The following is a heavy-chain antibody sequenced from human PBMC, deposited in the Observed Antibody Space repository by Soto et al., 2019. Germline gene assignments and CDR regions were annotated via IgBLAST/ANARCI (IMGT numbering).Heavy chain of an antibody. J-gene: IGHJ5*02. CDR1: GYSFVGYY. CDR3: ARDSGSSSYTFDP. CDR2: INPTTGGT. V-gene: IGHV1-2*02. D-gene: IGHD6-13*01. Sequence: ASVKVSCKVSGYSFVGYYLHWMRQAPGQGLEWLGWINPTTGGTNYPQKFQGRVTMTRDTSISTAYMELSSLRSDDTAVYYCARDSGSSSYTFDPWGQGTLVTVSS.